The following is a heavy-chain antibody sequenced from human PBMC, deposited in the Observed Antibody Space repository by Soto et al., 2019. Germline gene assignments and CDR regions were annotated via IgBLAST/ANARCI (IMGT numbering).Heavy chain of an antibody. CDR3: VGVSTYFEY. V-gene: IGHV3-48*02. CDR2: NSITSASI. CDR1: RFIFSSYA. J-gene: IGHJ4*02. Sequence: GGSLRLSCVASRFIFSSYAMNWFRQAPGKGLEWISFNSITSASIYYADSVKGRFTISRDNAGNSLYLQMNSLRDEDTAVYYCVGVSTYFEYWGQGTLVTVSS.